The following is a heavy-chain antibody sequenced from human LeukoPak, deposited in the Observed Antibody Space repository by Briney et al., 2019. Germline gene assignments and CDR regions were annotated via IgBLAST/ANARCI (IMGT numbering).Heavy chain of an antibody. CDR2: IYYSGST. D-gene: IGHD3-3*01. V-gene: IGHV4-39*01. CDR3: ARQDPIRGDAFDI. J-gene: IGHJ3*02. CDR1: GGSISSSSYY. Sequence: SETLSLTCTVSGGSISSSSYYWGWIRQPPGKGLEWIGSIYYSGSTYYNPSLKSRVTISVDTSKNQFSLKLSSVTAADTAVYYCARQDPIRGDAFDIWGQGTMVTVSS.